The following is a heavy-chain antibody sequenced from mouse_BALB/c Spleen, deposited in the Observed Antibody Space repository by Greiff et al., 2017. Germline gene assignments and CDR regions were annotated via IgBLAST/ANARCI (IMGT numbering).Heavy chain of an antibody. Sequence: VKLVESGAGLVKPGASVKLSCKASGYTFTEYIIHWVKQRSGQGLEWIGWFYPGSGSIKYNEKFKDKATLTADKSSSTVYMELSRLTSEDSAVYFCARHEGNYYGNWYFDVWGAGTTVTVSS. J-gene: IGHJ1*01. CDR1: GYTFTEYI. CDR2: FYPGSGSI. V-gene: IGHV1-62-2*01. CDR3: ARHEGNYYGNWYFDV. D-gene: IGHD1-1*01.